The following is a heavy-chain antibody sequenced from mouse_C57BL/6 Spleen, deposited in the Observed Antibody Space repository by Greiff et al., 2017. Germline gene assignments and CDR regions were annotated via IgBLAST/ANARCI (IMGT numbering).Heavy chain of an antibody. CDR1: GYTFTSYW. J-gene: IGHJ1*03. D-gene: IGHD3-1*01. CDR3: ARSGKGGYFDV. Sequence: QVQLQQPGAELVRPGTSVKLSCKASGYTFTSYWMHWVKQRPGQGLEWIGVIDPSDSYTNYNQKFTGKATLTVDTSSSTAYMQLSSLTSEDSAVYYCARSGKGGYFDVWGTGTTVTVSS. CDR2: IDPSDSYT. V-gene: IGHV1-59*01.